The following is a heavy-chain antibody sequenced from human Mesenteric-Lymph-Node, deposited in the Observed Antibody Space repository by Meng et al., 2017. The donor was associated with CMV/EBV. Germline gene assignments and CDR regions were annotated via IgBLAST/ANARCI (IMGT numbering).Heavy chain of an antibody. Sequence: QGQVQQWGPGLLKPSVTLSLTGAVYGGSFSGYYWSWIRQPPGKGLEWIGEINHSGSTNYNPSLKSRVTISVDTSKNQFSLKLSSVSAADTAVYYCARHQRWLKSEGGFNYWGQGTLVTVSS. CDR3: ARHQRWLKSEGGFNY. CDR1: GGSFSGYY. J-gene: IGHJ4*02. D-gene: IGHD4-23*01. CDR2: INHSGST. V-gene: IGHV4-34*01.